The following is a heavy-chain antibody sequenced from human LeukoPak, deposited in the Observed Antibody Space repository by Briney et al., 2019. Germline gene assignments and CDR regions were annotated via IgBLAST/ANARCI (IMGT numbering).Heavy chain of an antibody. CDR2: INWNGGST. V-gene: IGHV3-20*04. CDR1: GFTCDDYG. CDR3: ARGWAFHYMDV. D-gene: IGHD2/OR15-2a*01. J-gene: IGHJ6*03. Sequence: GGSLRLSCAASGFTCDDYGMSWVRQAPGKGLEWVSGINWNGGSTGYADSVRGRFTISRDNAKNSLYLQMNSLRAEDTALYYCARGWAFHYMDVWGKGTTVTVSS.